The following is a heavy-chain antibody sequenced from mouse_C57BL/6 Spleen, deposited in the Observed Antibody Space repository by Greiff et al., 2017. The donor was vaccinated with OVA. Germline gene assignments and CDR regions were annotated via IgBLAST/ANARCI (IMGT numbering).Heavy chain of an antibody. CDR3: ARSHYYGSSTRYFDV. CDR1: GYAFSSYW. CDR2: IYPGDGDT. D-gene: IGHD1-1*01. J-gene: IGHJ1*03. Sequence: VQLQQSGAELVKPGASVKISCKASGYAFSSYWMNWVKQRPGKGLEWIGQIYPGDGDTTYNGKFKGKATLTADKSSSTAYMQLSSLTSEDSAVYFCARSHYYGSSTRYFDVWGTGTTVTVSS. V-gene: IGHV1-80*01.